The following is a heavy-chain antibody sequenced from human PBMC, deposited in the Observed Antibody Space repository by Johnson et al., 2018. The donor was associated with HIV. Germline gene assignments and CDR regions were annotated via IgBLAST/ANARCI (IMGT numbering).Heavy chain of an antibody. CDR3: ARDVREYSSSFVAFDI. Sequence: VQLVESGGGVVWPGGSLRLSCAASGFTFDDYGMSWVRQAPGKWLEWVCGINWRGGITGYADSVQGRFTISRDNAKNSLYFQMNSLRAEDTALYYCARDVREYSSSFVAFDIWGQGTMVTVSS. CDR2: INWRGGIT. J-gene: IGHJ3*02. CDR1: GFTFDDYG. D-gene: IGHD6-6*01. V-gene: IGHV3-20*04.